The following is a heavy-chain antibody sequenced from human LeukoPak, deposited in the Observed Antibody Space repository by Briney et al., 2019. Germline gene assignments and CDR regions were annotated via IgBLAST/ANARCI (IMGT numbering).Heavy chain of an antibody. D-gene: IGHD3-3*01. V-gene: IGHV4-39*02. J-gene: IGHJ5*02. CDR2: IYYSGST. Sequence: SETLSLTCTVSGGSISSNKYYWGWIRQPPGKGLEWIGSIYYSGSTYYNPSLKSRVTISVDTSKNQFSLKLSSVTAADTAVYYCARDPGYYDFWSGPQNWFDPWGQGTLVTVSS. CDR3: ARDPGYYDFWSGPQNWFDP. CDR1: GGSISSNKYY.